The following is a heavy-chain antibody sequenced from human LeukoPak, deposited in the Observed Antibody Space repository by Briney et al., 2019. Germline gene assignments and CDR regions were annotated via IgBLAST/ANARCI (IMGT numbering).Heavy chain of an antibody. V-gene: IGHV3-23*01. D-gene: IGHD3-22*01. CDR2: ISGSGDST. J-gene: IGHJ5*02. CDR3: AKGTQVVVIKVLWFDP. Sequence: GGSLRLSCAASGFTFSSYAMSWVCQAPGKGLEWVSAISGSGDSTYYADSVKGRFTISRDNSKNTLYLQMNSLRAEDTAVYYCAKGTQVVVIKVLWFDPWGQGTLVTVSS. CDR1: GFTFSSYA.